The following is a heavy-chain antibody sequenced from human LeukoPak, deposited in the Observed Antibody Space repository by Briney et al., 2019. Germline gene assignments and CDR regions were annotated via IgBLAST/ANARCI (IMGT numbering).Heavy chain of an antibody. CDR3: ARVITIFGVVITVFDY. CDR2: IYHSGST. J-gene: IGHJ4*02. D-gene: IGHD3-3*01. CDR1: GGSISSGGYY. Sequence: SQTLSLTCTVSGGSISSGGYYWSWIRQPPGKGLEWIGYIYHSGSTYYNPSLKSRVTISVDRSKNQFSLKLSSVTAADTAVYYCARVITIFGVVITVFDYWGQGTLVTVSS. V-gene: IGHV4-30-2*01.